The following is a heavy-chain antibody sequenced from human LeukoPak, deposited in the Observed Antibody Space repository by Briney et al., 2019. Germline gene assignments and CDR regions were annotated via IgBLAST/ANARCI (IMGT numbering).Heavy chain of an antibody. Sequence: ASVKVSCKASGYTFTGYYMRWVRQAPGQGLEWMGWINPNSGGTNYAQKFQGRVTMTRDTSISTAYMELSRLRSDDTAVYYCARDEFGERAFDIWGQGTMVTVSS. D-gene: IGHD3-10*01. CDR1: GYTFTGYY. CDR2: INPNSGGT. CDR3: ARDEFGERAFDI. V-gene: IGHV1-2*02. J-gene: IGHJ3*02.